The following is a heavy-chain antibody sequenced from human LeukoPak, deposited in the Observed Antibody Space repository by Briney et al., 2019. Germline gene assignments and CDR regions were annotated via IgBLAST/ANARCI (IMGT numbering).Heavy chain of an antibody. CDR1: GGTFSSYA. J-gene: IGHJ6*02. CDR2: IIPIFGTA. V-gene: IGHV1-69*13. CDR3: AKDSRESSGHFPYYYYYHYGLDV. Sequence: SVKVSCKASGGTFSSYAISWVRQAPGQGLEWMGGIIPIFGTANYAQKFQGRVTITADESTSTAYMELSSLRSEDTAVYYCAKDSRESSGHFPYYYYYHYGLDVWGQGTTVTVSS. D-gene: IGHD3-22*01.